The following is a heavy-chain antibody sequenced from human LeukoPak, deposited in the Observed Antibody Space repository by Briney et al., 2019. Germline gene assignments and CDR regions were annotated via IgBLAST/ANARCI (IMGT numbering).Heavy chain of an antibody. CDR2: ISWNSGSI. V-gene: IGHV3-9*03. J-gene: IGHJ3*02. CDR1: GFTFDDYA. CDR3: AKGHSSSWYKSAFDI. Sequence: GGSLRLSCAASGFTFDDYAMHWVRQAPGKGLEWVSGISWNSGSIGYADSVKGRFTISRDNAKNSLYLQMNSLRAEDMALYYCAKGHSSSWYKSAFDIWGQGTMVTVSS. D-gene: IGHD6-13*01.